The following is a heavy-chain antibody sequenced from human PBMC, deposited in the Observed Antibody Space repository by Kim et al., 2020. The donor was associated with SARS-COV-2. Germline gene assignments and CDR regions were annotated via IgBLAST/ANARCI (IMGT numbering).Heavy chain of an antibody. CDR3: AKLFEVVPSDYFDY. D-gene: IGHD2-15*01. J-gene: IGHJ4*02. V-gene: IGHV3-23*01. Sequence: ADSVKGRFTISRDNSKNTLYLQMNSLRAEDTAVYYCAKLFEVVPSDYFDYWGQGTLVTVSS.